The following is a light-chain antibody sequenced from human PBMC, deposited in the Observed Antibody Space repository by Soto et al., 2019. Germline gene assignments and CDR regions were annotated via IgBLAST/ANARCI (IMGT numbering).Light chain of an antibody. CDR2: NAS. Sequence: DIQMTQSPSTLSASAGDRVTITCRASQNINRCLAWYQQKPGKAPKLLIYNASSLESGVPSRFSGSGSGTEFTLTISSLQPDDFATYYCQQYDSYPFTFGPGTKVDIK. CDR1: QNINRC. CDR3: QQYDSYPFT. V-gene: IGKV1-5*03. J-gene: IGKJ3*01.